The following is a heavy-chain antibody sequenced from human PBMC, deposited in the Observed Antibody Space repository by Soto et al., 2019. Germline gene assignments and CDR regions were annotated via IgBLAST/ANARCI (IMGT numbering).Heavy chain of an antibody. V-gene: IGHV1-69*13. D-gene: IGHD3-22*01. CDR2: IIPIFGTA. CDR1: GGTFSSYA. J-gene: IGHJ3*02. CDR3: AAEKGYYDSSGYYYDAFDI. Sequence: GASVKVSCKASGGTFSSYAVIWVRQAPGQGLEWMGGIIPIFGTANYAQKFQGRVTITADESTSTAYMELSSLRSEDTAVYYCAAEKGYYDSSGYYYDAFDIWGQGTMVTVSS.